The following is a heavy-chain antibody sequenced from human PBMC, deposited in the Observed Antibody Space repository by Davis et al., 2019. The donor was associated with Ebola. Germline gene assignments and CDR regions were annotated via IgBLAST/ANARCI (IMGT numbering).Heavy chain of an antibody. CDR1: GYSFTSYW. CDR3: ARQNHHFFSGPKTRFDP. D-gene: IGHD3-3*02. Sequence: KVSCKGSGYSFTSYWIGWVRQMPGKGLEWMGIIYPGDSDTRYSPSFQDQVIISADKYISTANLQWNNLKASDTAIYYCARQNHHFFSGPKTRFDPWGQGTLVTVSS. J-gene: IGHJ5*02. V-gene: IGHV5-51*01. CDR2: IYPGDSDT.